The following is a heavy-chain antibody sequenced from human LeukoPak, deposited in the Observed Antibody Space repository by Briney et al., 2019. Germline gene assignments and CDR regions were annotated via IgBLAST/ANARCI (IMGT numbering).Heavy chain of an antibody. CDR1: GGSFSVYD. D-gene: IGHD1-1*01. V-gene: IGHV4-34*01. J-gene: IGHJ6*03. CDR2: INYGGDT. Sequence: SETLSLTCGVDGGSFSVYDWSWVRQPPGKGLEWIGEINYGGDTNYNPSLKSRVTISVDTYKNQFSLKVRSVTAADTAVYYCARGLGWKVTPMGLFYMDVWGEGATVTVSS. CDR3: ARGLGWKVTPMGLFYMDV.